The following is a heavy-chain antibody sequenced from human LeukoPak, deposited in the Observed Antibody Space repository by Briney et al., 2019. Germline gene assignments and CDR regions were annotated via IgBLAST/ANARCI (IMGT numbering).Heavy chain of an antibody. CDR2: IKQDGSEK. J-gene: IGHJ6*03. CDR3: ARDVKWELRVVVYYYYYYMDV. D-gene: IGHD1-26*01. V-gene: IGHV3-7*01. Sequence: GGSLRLSCAASGFTFSSYWMSWVRQAPGKGLEWVANIKQDGSEKYHVDYVKGRFTISRDNAKNSLYLQMNSLRAEDTAVYYCARDVKWELRVVVYYYYYYMDVWGKGTTVTISS. CDR1: GFTFSSYW.